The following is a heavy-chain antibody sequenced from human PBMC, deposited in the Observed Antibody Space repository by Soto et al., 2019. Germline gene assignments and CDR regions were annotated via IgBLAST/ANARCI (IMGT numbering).Heavy chain of an antibody. CDR2: ISTYNGDA. D-gene: IGHD1-26*01. CDR3: ARSGSVPYYYYGLDV. Sequence: QVQLVQSRTEVSKPGASVKVSCKTSGYTFSRSGISWVRQAPGQGLEWMGWISTYNGDANYAQKLQGRVTMTTDTSTSTAFMELGSLTSDDTAVYYCARSGSVPYYYYGLDVWGQGTTVTVSS. J-gene: IGHJ6*02. V-gene: IGHV1-18*01. CDR1: GYTFSRSG.